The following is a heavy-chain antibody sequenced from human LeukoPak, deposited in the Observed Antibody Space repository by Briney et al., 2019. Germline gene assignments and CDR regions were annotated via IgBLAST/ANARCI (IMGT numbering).Heavy chain of an antibody. CDR1: GGSLSSGGYY. V-gene: IGHV4-31*03. CDR2: IYYSGST. CDR3: ARHIAARPDYYYYYMDV. Sequence: SETLSLTCTVSGGSLSSGGYYWSWIRQHPGKGLEWIGYIYYSGSTYYDPSLKSRVTISIDTSKNQFSLKLSSATAADTAVYYCARHIAARPDYYYYYMDVWGKGTTVTVSS. J-gene: IGHJ6*03. D-gene: IGHD6-6*01.